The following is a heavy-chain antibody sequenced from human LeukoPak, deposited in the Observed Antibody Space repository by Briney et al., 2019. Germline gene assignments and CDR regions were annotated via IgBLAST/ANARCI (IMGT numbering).Heavy chain of an antibody. CDR2: IHTSGST. V-gene: IGHV4-4*07. D-gene: IGHD6-13*01. Sequence: SETLSLTCSVSGGSISTYYGSWIRQSAGKGLEWIGRIHTSGSTNYNPSLKSRVTMSVDTSKNQFSLKVTSVSAADTGVYYCARHKPAPLKRRIAAAGTNFDYWGQGTLVTVSS. J-gene: IGHJ4*02. CDR1: GGSISTYY. CDR3: ARHKPAPLKRRIAAAGTNFDY.